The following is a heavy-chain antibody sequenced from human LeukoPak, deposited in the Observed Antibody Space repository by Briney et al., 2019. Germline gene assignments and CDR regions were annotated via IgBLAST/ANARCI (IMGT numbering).Heavy chain of an antibody. Sequence: SETLSLTCEVSNYPITSDYYWVWIRQPPGQGLEWIGQIFHSGIAHYNPSLKSRVTMSVDTSRSQFSVNLNSVTAADTAVYYCARAGFGTAYNRFHYCMDVRGKGTTVTVSS. J-gene: IGHJ6*03. D-gene: IGHD3-16*01. CDR1: NYPITSDYY. V-gene: IGHV4-38-2*01. CDR3: ARAGFGTAYNRFHYCMDV. CDR2: IFHSGIA.